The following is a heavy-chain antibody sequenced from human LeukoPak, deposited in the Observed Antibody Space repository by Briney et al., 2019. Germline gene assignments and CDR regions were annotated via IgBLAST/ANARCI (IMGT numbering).Heavy chain of an antibody. CDR1: GFTFSRIA. Sequence: GGSLRLSCAASGFTFSRIAMTWVRQAPGKGLEWVSTIRSNGDTAYNADSVRGRFAISRDNSKNALFLQMNSLRVEDTAIYYSAKGQELDDGVFDSWGQGTLVTVSS. CDR3: AKGQELDDGVFDS. J-gene: IGHJ4*02. V-gene: IGHV3-23*01. D-gene: IGHD1-1*01. CDR2: IRSNGDTA.